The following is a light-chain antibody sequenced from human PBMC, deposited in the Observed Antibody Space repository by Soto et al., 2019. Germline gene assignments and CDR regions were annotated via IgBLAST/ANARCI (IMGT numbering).Light chain of an antibody. CDR2: DVN. Sequence: QSALAQPRSVSGSPGQSVTISCAGTSNDIGGYDYVSWYQQHPGSAPRLLIYDVNKRPSRVPDRFSGSKSGNTASLTISGLRAEDEADYYCCSFAGRDTFEVSGTGTKVTVL. V-gene: IGLV2-11*01. CDR1: SNDIGGYDY. CDR3: CSFAGRDTFEV. J-gene: IGLJ1*01.